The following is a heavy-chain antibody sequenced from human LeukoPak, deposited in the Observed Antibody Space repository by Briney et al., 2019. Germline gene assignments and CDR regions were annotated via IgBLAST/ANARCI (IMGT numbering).Heavy chain of an antibody. Sequence: GASVKVSCKASGYTFTGYYMHWVRQAPGQGLEWMGWINPNSGGTNYAQKFQGRVTMTRDTSISTAYMELSRLRSDDTAVYYCARDGADYSSRWYIGAFDIWGQGTMVTVSS. CDR1: GYTFTGYY. J-gene: IGHJ3*02. V-gene: IGHV1-2*02. D-gene: IGHD6-19*01. CDR3: ARDGADYSSRWYIGAFDI. CDR2: INPNSGGT.